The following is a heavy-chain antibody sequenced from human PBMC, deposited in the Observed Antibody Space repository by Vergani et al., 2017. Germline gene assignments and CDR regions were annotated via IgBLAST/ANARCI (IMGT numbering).Heavy chain of an antibody. CDR2: ISYDGSNK. CDR1: GFTSSYYG. J-gene: IGHJ4*02. CDR3: AKALGTLAGY. V-gene: IGHV3-30*18. D-gene: IGHD1-1*01. Sequence: QVHLVESGGGVVQPGRSLRLSCVVSGFTSSYYGMHWVRQAPGKGLEWVAVISYDGSNKYYADSVKGRFTISRDNSKNTLYLQMNSLRAEDTAVYYCAKALGTLAGYWGQGTLVTVSS.